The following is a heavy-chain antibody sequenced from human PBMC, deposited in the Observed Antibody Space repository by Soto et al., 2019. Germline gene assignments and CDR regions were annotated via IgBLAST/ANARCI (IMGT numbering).Heavy chain of an antibody. CDR3: ARDVMVGAQIDY. Sequence: QVQLVQSGAEVKKPGSSVKVSCKASGGTFSSYTISWVRQAPGQGLEWMGRIIPILGIANYAQKFQGRVTITADKSPSTAYMELSSLRSEDTAVYYCARDVMVGAQIDYWGQGTLVTVSS. CDR2: IIPILGIA. CDR1: GGTFSSYT. V-gene: IGHV1-69*08. J-gene: IGHJ4*02. D-gene: IGHD1-26*01.